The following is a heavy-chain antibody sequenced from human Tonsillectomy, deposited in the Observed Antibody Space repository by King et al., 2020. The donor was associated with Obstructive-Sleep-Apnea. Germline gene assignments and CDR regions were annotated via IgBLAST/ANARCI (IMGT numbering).Heavy chain of an antibody. V-gene: IGHV4-31*03. CDR1: GGSISSGGYY. CDR3: ARERTHLADCGADCAFDI. CDR2: IYYSGST. J-gene: IGHJ3*02. D-gene: IGHD2-21*02. Sequence: QLQESGPGLVKPSQTLSLTCTVSGGSISSGGYYWSWIRQHPGKGLEWIGYIYYSGSTYYNPSLKSRVTISVDTSKSQFSLKLSSVTAADTVVYYCARERTHLADCGADCAFDIWGQGTMVTVSS.